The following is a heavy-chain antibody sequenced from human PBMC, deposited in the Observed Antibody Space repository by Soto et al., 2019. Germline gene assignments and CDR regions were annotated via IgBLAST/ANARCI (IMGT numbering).Heavy chain of an antibody. V-gene: IGHV1-18*01. Sequence: QGQLVQSGAEVKMPGASVKVSCKAYGDTFTRDGISWVRQAPGQGLEWMGWISGYNGDANYAQRFQGRVSMTIDTSTTTAYMDLRTLTPDDTAVYYCAKNGQPPNYYYGLDVRGQGTTVTVSS. CDR2: ISGYNGDA. J-gene: IGHJ6*02. CDR3: AKNGQPPNYYYGLDV. CDR1: GDTFTRDG. D-gene: IGHD2-8*01.